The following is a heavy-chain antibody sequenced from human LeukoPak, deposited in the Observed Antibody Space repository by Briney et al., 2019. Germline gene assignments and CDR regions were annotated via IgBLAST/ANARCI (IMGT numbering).Heavy chain of an antibody. D-gene: IGHD2-2*01. V-gene: IGHV3-30*02. CDR2: IQHDGNNK. CDR3: AREVVPAAIDMDV. Sequence: GGSLRLSCAASGFTFSSYGMHWVRQAPGKGLEWVTFIQHDGNNKYYTDSVKGRFTISRDNSRNTLYLQMNSLRAEDTAVYYCAREVVPAAIDMDVWGKGTTVTVSS. CDR1: GFTFSSYG. J-gene: IGHJ6*03.